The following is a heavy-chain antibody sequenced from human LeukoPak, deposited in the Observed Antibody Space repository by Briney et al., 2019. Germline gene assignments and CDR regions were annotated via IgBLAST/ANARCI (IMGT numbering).Heavy chain of an antibody. D-gene: IGHD6-19*01. J-gene: IGHJ4*02. Sequence: GVSLRLSCAVSGFTFSSRGMSWVRQPPGKGLQWVSGISVSGAMTYYVDSVKGRCIISRDNSKNTVYLQMNSLTTEDTAVYYCVRDQQWLVPDYWGQGALVTVSS. CDR1: GFTFSSRG. CDR3: VRDQQWLVPDY. CDR2: ISVSGAMT. V-gene: IGHV3-23*01.